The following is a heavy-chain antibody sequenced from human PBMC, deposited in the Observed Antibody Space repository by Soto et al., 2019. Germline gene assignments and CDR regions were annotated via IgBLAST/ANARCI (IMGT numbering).Heavy chain of an antibody. J-gene: IGHJ4*02. V-gene: IGHV3-48*02. Sequence: EVQLVESGGGLVQPGGSLRLSCAASGFTFSSYSMNWVRQAPGKGLEWVSYISSSSSTIYYADSVKGRFTISRDNAKNSLYLQMNSLRDEDTAVYYCAREIQYYDSSGYYAYYFDYWGQGTLVTVSS. CDR3: AREIQYYDSSGYYAYYFDY. CDR1: GFTFSSYS. CDR2: ISSSSSTI. D-gene: IGHD3-22*01.